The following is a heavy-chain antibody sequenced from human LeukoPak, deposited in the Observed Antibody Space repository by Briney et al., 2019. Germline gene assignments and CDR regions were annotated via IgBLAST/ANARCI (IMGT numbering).Heavy chain of an antibody. CDR3: AKWGDYDVLTGYYVSDY. Sequence: GGSLRLSCAASGFTFSSYSMNWVRQAPGKGLEWVSAITGSGGSTYYADSVKGRFTISRDNSKNTLYLQMNSLRAEDTAVYYCAKWGDYDVLTGYYVSDYWGQGTLVTVSS. J-gene: IGHJ4*02. CDR1: GFTFSSYS. D-gene: IGHD3-9*01. V-gene: IGHV3-23*01. CDR2: ITGSGGST.